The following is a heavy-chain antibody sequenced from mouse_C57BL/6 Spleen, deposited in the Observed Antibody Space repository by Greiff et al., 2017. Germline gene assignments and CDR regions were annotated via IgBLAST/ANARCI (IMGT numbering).Heavy chain of an antibody. CDR1: GFTFSSYA. D-gene: IGHD2-3*01. CDR3: TRDDGTGYWYFDV. CDR2: ISSGGDYI. J-gene: IGHJ1*03. Sequence: EVKLVESGAGLAKPGGSLTLSCAASGFTFSSYAMSWVRQTPEKRLEWIAYISSGGDYIYYADTVKGRFTISTDNARNTLYLRMACLQSEGTAMYYCTRDDGTGYWYFDVWGTGTTVTVSS. V-gene: IGHV5-9-1*02.